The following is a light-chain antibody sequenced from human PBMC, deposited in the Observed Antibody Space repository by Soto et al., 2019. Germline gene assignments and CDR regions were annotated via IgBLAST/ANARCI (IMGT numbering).Light chain of an antibody. J-gene: IGKJ5*01. Sequence: EIQLTQSPSFLSASVGDRVTITCRASQGISSYLAWYQQKPGKAPKLLIYAASTMQSGVPSRFSGSGSGTELTLTIRRPQPEDFASYYCQQLNSYPTFGQGTRLEIK. CDR2: AAS. CDR1: QGISSY. CDR3: QQLNSYPT. V-gene: IGKV1-9*01.